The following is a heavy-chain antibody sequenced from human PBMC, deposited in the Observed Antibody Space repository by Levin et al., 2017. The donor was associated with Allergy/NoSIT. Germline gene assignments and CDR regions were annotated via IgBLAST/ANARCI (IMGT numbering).Heavy chain of an antibody. J-gene: IGHJ6*03. CDR3: ARDPSQYSSSWYRVRYYYYYMDV. Sequence: GGSLRLSCAASGFTFSSYWMSWVRQAPGKGLEWVANIKQDGSEKYYVDSVKGRFTISRDNAKNSLYLQMNSLRAEDTAVYYCARDPSQYSSSWYRVRYYYYYMDVWGKGTTVTVSS. D-gene: IGHD6-13*01. CDR1: GFTFSSYW. V-gene: IGHV3-7*04. CDR2: IKQDGSEK.